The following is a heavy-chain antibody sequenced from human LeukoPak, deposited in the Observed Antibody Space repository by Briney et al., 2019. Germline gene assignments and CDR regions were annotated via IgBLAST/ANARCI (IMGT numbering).Heavy chain of an antibody. V-gene: IGHV5-51*01. CDR2: IYPGDSDA. D-gene: IGHD2-2*01. Sequence: GESLKVSCKGSGYSLSDYWIGWVRQMPGKGLEWMGIIYPGDSDARYSPSFQGQVTISADKSISTAYLQWSSLKASDTAMYYCARRGYCSSTSCSYYFDYWGQGTLVTVSS. J-gene: IGHJ4*02. CDR3: ARRGYCSSTSCSYYFDY. CDR1: GYSLSDYW.